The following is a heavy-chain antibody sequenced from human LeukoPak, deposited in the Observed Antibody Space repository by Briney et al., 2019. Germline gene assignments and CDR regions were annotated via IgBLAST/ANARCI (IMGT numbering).Heavy chain of an antibody. D-gene: IGHD4-17*01. Sequence: SETLSLTCTVSGGSISSSSYYWGWIRQPPGKGLEWIGSIYYSGSTYYNPSLKSRVTISVDTSKNQFSLKLSSVTAADTAVYYCARDIRFHYGDHGVHYYYGMDVWGQGTTVTVSS. V-gene: IGHV4-39*07. CDR3: ARDIRFHYGDHGVHYYYGMDV. CDR1: GGSISSSSYY. CDR2: IYYSGST. J-gene: IGHJ6*02.